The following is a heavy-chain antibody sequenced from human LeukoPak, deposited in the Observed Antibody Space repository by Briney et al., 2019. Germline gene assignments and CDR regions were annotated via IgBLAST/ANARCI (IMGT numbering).Heavy chain of an antibody. CDR1: GYTFTRYY. Sequence: GASVKVSCKASGYTFTRYYMHWVRQAPGQGLEWMGWINPNSGGTNYAQKFQGWVTMTRDTSISTAYMELSRLRSDDTAVYYCARDLSKRFGEPGFDYWGQGTLVTVSS. J-gene: IGHJ4*02. CDR2: INPNSGGT. CDR3: ARDLSKRFGEPGFDY. D-gene: IGHD3-10*01. V-gene: IGHV1-2*04.